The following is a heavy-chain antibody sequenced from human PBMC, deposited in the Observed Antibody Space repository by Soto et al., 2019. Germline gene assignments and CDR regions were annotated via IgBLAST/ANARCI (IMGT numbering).Heavy chain of an antibody. V-gene: IGHV3-64D*06. CDR2: VRGNGDPP. D-gene: IGHD5-12*01. CDR1: GFTFSSYA. J-gene: IGHJ4*02. CDR3: VKSRGGNNFDFFD. Sequence: XESLRLSFSASGFTFSSYAMHWVRQAPGKGLEYVSGVRGNGDPPFYADSVKGRFTISRDNSKNTLYLQMSSLSADDTAVYYCVKSRGGNNFDFFDWGQGALVTVSS.